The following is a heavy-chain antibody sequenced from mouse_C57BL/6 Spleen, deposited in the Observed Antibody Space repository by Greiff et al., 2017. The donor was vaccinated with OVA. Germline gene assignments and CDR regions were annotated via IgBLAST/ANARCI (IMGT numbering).Heavy chain of an antibody. CDR1: GFTFSSYG. V-gene: IGHV5-6*01. CDR2: ISSGGSYT. D-gene: IGHD1-1*01. J-gene: IGHJ4*01. CDR3: ARHENYGSSHHYYAMDY. Sequence: EVQLVESGGDLVKPGGSLKLSCAASGFTFSSYGMSWVRQTPDKRLEWVATISSGGSYTYYPDSVKGRFTISRDNAKNTLYLQMSSLKSEDTAMYYCARHENYGSSHHYYAMDYWGQGTSVTVSS.